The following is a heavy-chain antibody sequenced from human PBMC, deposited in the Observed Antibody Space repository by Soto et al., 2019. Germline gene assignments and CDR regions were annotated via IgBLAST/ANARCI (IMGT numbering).Heavy chain of an antibody. CDR3: ARGRDGDY. Sequence: QVHLVQSGAEVKKPGASVKVSCKGSGYAFTTYGITWVRQAPGQGLEGRGWISAHNGNTNYAQKLQGRVTVTRDTSTSTAYMELRSLRSDDTAVYYCARGRDGDYWGQGALVTVSS. V-gene: IGHV1-18*01. CDR1: GYAFTTYG. D-gene: IGHD6-6*01. J-gene: IGHJ4*02. CDR2: ISAHNGNT.